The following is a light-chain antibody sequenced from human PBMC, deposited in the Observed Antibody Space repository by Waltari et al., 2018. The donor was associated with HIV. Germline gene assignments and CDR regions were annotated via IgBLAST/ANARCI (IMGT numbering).Light chain of an antibody. J-gene: IGLJ3*02. CDR1: SSNVGTYNL. CDR3: CSYAGSDTLV. CDR2: EAK. Sequence: HSALTQPASVAGSPGQSITISCTATSSNVGTYNLLSWYQQHPGKSPKLLIYEAKRRPSGLSDRFSGSKSGNTASLTVSGLQAEDEAIYYCCSYAGSDTLVFGGGTSLTIL. V-gene: IGLV2-23*01.